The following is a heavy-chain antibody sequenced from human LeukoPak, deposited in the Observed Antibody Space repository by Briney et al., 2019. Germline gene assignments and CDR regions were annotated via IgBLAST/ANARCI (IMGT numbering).Heavy chain of an antibody. CDR3: AKEKSRYYYYGMDV. CDR1: GFTFSSYN. CDR2: ISSSSSYI. V-gene: IGHV3-21*04. Sequence: GGSLRLSCAASGFTFSSYNMNWVRQAPGKGLEWVSSISSSSSYIYYADSLKGRFTISRDNAKNSLYLQMNSLRAEDTALYYCAKEKSRYYYYGMDVWGQGTTVTVSS. J-gene: IGHJ6*02.